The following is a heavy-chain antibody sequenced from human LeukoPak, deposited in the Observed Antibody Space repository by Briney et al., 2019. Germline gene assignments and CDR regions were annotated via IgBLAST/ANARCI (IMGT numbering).Heavy chain of an antibody. J-gene: IGHJ3*01. V-gene: IGHV4-4*07. CDR1: RGSISSDY. Sequence: SETLSLTCTVSRGSISSDYWSWIRQPAGKGLEWIGLIYPSGTTNYNPSLKSRVTMSLDTSKSQFSLKLNSVTAADTAVYYCARVFHDWGQGTMVTVSS. CDR3: ARVFHD. CDR2: IYPSGTT.